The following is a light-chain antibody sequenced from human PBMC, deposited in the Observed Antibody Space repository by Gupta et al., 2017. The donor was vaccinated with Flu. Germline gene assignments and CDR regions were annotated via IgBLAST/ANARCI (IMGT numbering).Light chain of an antibody. CDR2: GAT. CDR1: QTIMSTF. CDR3: QQYGTSPPMT. J-gene: IGKJ1*01. Sequence: RATASGRSSQTIMSTFLAWYQQKPGQAPRLLFYGATIRAAGIPDRFGVSVSASDFILTISRLEPEDSAVYYCQQYGTSPPMTFGQGTKVEIK. V-gene: IGKV3-20*01.